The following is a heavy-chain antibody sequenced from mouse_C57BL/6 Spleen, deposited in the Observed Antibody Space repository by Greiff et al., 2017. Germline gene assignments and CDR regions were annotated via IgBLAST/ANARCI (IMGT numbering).Heavy chain of an antibody. Sequence: VQLQQSGAELVKPGASVKLSCTASGFNIKDYYMHWVKQRTEQGLEWIGRIDPEDGETKYAPNFQGKATIAANPSSNTAYLQPSSLTSEDPAVYYCARGKLDYWGQGTTLTVSS. CDR3: ARGKLDY. CDR1: GFNIKDYY. J-gene: IGHJ2*01. V-gene: IGHV14-2*01. CDR2: IDPEDGET.